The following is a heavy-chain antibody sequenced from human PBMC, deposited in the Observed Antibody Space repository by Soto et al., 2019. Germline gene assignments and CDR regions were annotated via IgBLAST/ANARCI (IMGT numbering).Heavy chain of an antibody. Sequence: QLQLQESGSGLVKPSQTLSLTCAVSGGSISSGGYSWSWIRQPPGKGLEWIGYIYHSGSTYYNPSLXSXVXRXXDRSKNQFSLKLSSVTAADTAVYYCARGEVVALGYWGQGTLVTVSS. D-gene: IGHD2-15*01. CDR3: ARGEVVALGY. V-gene: IGHV4-30-2*01. CDR2: IYHSGST. CDR1: GGSISSGGYS. J-gene: IGHJ4*02.